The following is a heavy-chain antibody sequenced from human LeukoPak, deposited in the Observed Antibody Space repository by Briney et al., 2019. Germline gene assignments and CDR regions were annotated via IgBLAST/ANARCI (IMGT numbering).Heavy chain of an antibody. Sequence: PGGSLRLSCAASGFTFICDTMNRVRQAPGKGLEWVSAISGSGGSTYYADSVKGRFTISRDNSKNTLYLQMNSLRAEDTAVYYCAKDRYYDFMWDYWGQGTLVTVSS. CDR1: GFTFICDT. D-gene: IGHD3-3*01. J-gene: IGHJ4*02. CDR2: ISGSGGST. CDR3: AKDRYYDFMWDY. V-gene: IGHV3-23*01.